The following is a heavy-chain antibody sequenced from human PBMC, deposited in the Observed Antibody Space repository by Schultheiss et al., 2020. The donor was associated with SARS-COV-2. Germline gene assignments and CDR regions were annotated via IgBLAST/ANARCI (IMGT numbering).Heavy chain of an antibody. CDR3: ARTYGLGHNWFDP. J-gene: IGHJ5*02. V-gene: IGHV4-59*08. CDR1: GGSISSYY. CDR2: IYYSGST. D-gene: IGHD3-10*01. Sequence: SETLSLTCTVSGGSISSYYWSWIRQPPGKGLEWIGYIYYSGSTNYNPSLKSRVTISVDTSKNQFSLKLSSVTAADTAVYYCARTYGLGHNWFDPWGQGTLVTVSS.